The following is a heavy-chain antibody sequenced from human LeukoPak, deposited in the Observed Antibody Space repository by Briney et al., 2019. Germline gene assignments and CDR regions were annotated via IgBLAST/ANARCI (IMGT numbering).Heavy chain of an antibody. J-gene: IGHJ3*01. D-gene: IGHD2-2*01. CDR2: IYYSGST. CDR1: GGSISYYY. CDR3: ARVSCSSTSCPRRDALDV. V-gene: IGHV4-59*01. Sequence: SEALSLTCTVSGGSISYYYWSWIRQPPGKGLEWIGYIYYSGSTNYNPSLKSRVTISVDTSKDQFSLNLTSVTTADTAVYYCARVSCSSTSCPRRDALDVWGQGTMVTVSS.